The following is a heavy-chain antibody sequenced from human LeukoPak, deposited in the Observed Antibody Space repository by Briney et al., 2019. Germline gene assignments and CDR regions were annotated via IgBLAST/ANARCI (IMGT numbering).Heavy chain of an antibody. V-gene: IGHV4-34*01. CDR1: GGSFSGYY. D-gene: IGHD6-19*01. Sequence: PSETLSLTCGVNGGSFSGYYWSWIRQPPGKGLEWIGEINHSGSTNYNPSLKSRVTISVDTSKNQLSLKLSSVTAADTAVYYCARQYSSGWYKGYFQYWGEGTLVTVSS. CDR3: ARQYSSGWYKGYFQY. CDR2: INHSGST. J-gene: IGHJ1*01.